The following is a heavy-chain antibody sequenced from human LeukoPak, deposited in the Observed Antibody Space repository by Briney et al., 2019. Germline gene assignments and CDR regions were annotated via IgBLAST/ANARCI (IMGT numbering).Heavy chain of an antibody. V-gene: IGHV4-30-4*08. CDR1: GGSISSGDYY. J-gene: IGHJ4*02. CDR3: ARETRNGGFDY. Sequence: SQTLSLTCTVSGGSISSGDYYWSWIRQPPGKGLEWIGYIYYSRSTYYNPSLKSRVTISVDTSKNQFSLKLSSVTAADTAVYFCARETRNGGFDYWGQGTLVTVSS. CDR2: IYYSRST. D-gene: IGHD3-10*01.